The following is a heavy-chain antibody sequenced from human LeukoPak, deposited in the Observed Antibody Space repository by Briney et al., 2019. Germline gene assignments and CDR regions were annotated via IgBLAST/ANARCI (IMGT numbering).Heavy chain of an antibody. CDR2: ISYDGSNK. Sequence: GGSLRLSCAASGFTFSSYGMHWVRQAPGKGLEWVAVISYDGSNKYYADSVKGRFTISRDNSKNTLYLQMNSLRAEDTAVYYCAKERYCRSTSCSEAGYYYYGMDVWGQGTTVTVSS. CDR1: GFTFSSYG. CDR3: AKERYCRSTSCSEAGYYYYGMDV. V-gene: IGHV3-30*18. J-gene: IGHJ6*02. D-gene: IGHD2-2*01.